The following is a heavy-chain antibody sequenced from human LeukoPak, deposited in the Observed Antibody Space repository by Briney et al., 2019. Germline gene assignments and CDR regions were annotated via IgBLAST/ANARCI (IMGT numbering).Heavy chain of an antibody. V-gene: IGHV1-2*02. D-gene: IGHD2-2*01. CDR3: ARELRDCSSTSCTNWFDP. CDR1: GYTFTGYY. J-gene: IGHJ5*02. CDR2: INPNSGGT. Sequence: ASVKVSCKASGYTFTGYYMHWVRQAPGQGLEWMGWINPNSGGTNYAQKFQGRVIMTRDTSISTAYMELSRLRSDDTAVYYCARELRDCSSTSCTNWFDPWGQGTLVTVSS.